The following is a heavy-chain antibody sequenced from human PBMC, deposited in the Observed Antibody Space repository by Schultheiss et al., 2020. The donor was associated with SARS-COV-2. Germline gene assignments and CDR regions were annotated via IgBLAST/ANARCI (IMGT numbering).Heavy chain of an antibody. CDR1: GFRFSSYA. J-gene: IGHJ2*01. CDR2: ISWNSGSI. CDR3: ARGLYGPNWYFDL. Sequence: GGSLRLSCVASGFRFSSYAMHWVRQAPGKGLEWVSGISWNSGSIGYADSVKGRFTISRDNSKNTLYLQMNSLRAEDTALYHCARGLYGPNWYFDLWGRGTLVTVSS. D-gene: IGHD4/OR15-4a*01. V-gene: IGHV3-9*01.